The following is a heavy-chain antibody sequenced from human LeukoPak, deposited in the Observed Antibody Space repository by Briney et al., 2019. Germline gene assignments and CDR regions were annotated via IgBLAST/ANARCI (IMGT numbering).Heavy chain of an antibody. CDR3: AKGSYSSGWYAYYFDY. J-gene: IGHJ4*02. Sequence: GGSLRLSCAASGFTFSSYAMSWVRQAPGKGLEWVSAISGSGGSTYYADSVKGRFTISRDNSKNTLYLQMNGLRAEDTAVYYCAKGSYSSGWYAYYFDYWGQGTLVTVSS. D-gene: IGHD6-19*01. CDR1: GFTFSSYA. CDR2: ISGSGGST. V-gene: IGHV3-23*01.